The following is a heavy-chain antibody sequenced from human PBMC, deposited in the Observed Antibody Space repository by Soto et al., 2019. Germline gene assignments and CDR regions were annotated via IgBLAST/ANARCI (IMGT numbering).Heavy chain of an antibody. V-gene: IGHV4-39*01. J-gene: IGHJ4*02. CDR3: ARHLAEGYFDY. CDR2: IYYSGST. CDR1: GDSISSSTYF. Sequence: PSATLSLTCTVSGDSISSSTYFWGWVRQPPGKGLEWIGSIYYSGSTYYNPSLKSRVTISVDTSKNHFSLKVSSVTAADTAVYYCARHLAEGYFDYWGQGPLVTVSS.